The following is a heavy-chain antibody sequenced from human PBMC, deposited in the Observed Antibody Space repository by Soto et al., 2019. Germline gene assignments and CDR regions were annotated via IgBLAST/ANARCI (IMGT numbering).Heavy chain of an antibody. V-gene: IGHV2-5*02. CDR3: AHGGAYDLLTFGP. D-gene: IGHD3-3*01. Sequence: QITLKESGPTLVRPAQTLTLTCAFSGFSLTTYDMCVAWIRQPPGKALEWLALIYWVDDKRYSPSLTDRLAVSKDDARKQGVRTITNLDPGYTATYLWAHGGAYDLLTFGPWGPGNLATVSS. CDR2: IYWVDDK. CDR1: GFSLTTYDMC. J-gene: IGHJ5*02.